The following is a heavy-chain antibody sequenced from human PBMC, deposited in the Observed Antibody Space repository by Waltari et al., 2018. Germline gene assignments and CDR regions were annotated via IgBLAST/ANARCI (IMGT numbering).Heavy chain of an antibody. CDR3: ARKSDYGRFDP. Sequence: QLQLQESGPGLVKPSETLSLTCTVSGGSISSSSYYWGWIRQPPGKGLEWIGSSYYSGSTYYNPSLKSRVTISVDTSKNQFSLKLSSVTAADTAVYYCARKSDYGRFDPWGQGTLVTVSS. J-gene: IGHJ5*02. CDR2: SYYSGST. V-gene: IGHV4-39*07. D-gene: IGHD4-17*01. CDR1: GGSISSSSYY.